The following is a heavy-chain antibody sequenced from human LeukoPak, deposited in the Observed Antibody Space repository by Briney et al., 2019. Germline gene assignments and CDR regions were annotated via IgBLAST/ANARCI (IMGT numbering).Heavy chain of an antibody. Sequence: PGGSLRLSCVTSGFIFSTYTMHWVRQAPGKGLEWASSVSSSSRFIYYAESMKGRFTISRDDAKSSVFLQMDSLRAEDTAVYYCARDGYDGAYYFDNWGQGTLVTVSS. D-gene: IGHD5-12*01. CDR2: VSSSSRFI. CDR3: ARDGYDGAYYFDN. V-gene: IGHV3-21*01. J-gene: IGHJ4*02. CDR1: GFIFSTYT.